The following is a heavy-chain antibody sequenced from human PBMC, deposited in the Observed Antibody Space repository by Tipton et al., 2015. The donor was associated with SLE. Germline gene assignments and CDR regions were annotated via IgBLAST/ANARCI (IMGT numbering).Heavy chain of an antibody. CDR1: GGSISSGSYY. V-gene: IGHV4-61*02. CDR2: IYTSGST. CDR3: ARDDFDI. Sequence: TLSLSCTVSGGSISSGSYYWSWIRQPAGKGLEWIGRIYTSGSTNYNPSLKSRVTISVDTSKNQFSLKLSSVTAADTAVYYCARDDFDIWGQGTMVTVSS. J-gene: IGHJ3*02.